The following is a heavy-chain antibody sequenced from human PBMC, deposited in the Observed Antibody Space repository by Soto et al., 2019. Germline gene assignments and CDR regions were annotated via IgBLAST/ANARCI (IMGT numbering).Heavy chain of an antibody. V-gene: IGHV4-39*01. CDR1: GGSISSSSYY. CDR2: IYYSGST. J-gene: IGHJ4*02. Sequence: QLQLQESGPGLVKPSETLSLTCTVSGGSISSSSYYWGWIRQPPGKGLEWIGSIYYSGSTYYNPSLNSRVTISVDTSKNQFSLKLSSVTAADTAVYYCATIKGSEYYFDYWGQGTLVTVSS. CDR3: ATIKGSEYYFDY.